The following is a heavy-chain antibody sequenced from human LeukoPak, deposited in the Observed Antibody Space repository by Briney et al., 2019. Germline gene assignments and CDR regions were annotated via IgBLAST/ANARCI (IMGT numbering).Heavy chain of an antibody. Sequence: SETLSLTCTVSGGSMILFYWTCVPATPGKGLEGMGYIYYIVRIHYNPSLESRNTISLDTSKNQFSLKLRSVTAADTAISYCAGFPPGEIDSSGQYYEFIYWGQGTRVTVSS. J-gene: IGHJ4*02. D-gene: IGHD3-22*01. V-gene: IGHV4-59*13. CDR3: AGFPPGEIDSSGQYYEFIY. CDR2: IYYIVRI. CDR1: GGSMILFY.